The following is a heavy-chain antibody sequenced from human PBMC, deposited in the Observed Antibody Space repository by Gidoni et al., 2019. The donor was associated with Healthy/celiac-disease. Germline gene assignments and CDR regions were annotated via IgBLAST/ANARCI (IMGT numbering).Heavy chain of an antibody. J-gene: IGHJ4*02. Sequence: EVQLLESGGGLVQPGGSLRLSCAASGFTFSSYAMSWVRQAPGKGLEWVSAISGSGGSTYYADSVKGRFTISRDNSKNTLYLQMNSLRAEDTAVYYCAKAQVSNYYDSSGYYSGWGQGTLVTVSS. CDR2: ISGSGGST. CDR1: GFTFSSYA. V-gene: IGHV3-23*01. D-gene: IGHD3-22*01. CDR3: AKAQVSNYYDSSGYYSG.